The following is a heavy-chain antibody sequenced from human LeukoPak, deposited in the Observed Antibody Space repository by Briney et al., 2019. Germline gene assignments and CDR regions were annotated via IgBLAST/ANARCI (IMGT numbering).Heavy chain of an antibody. CDR2: IYSGGNT. CDR3: ARRAGEYSHPYDY. V-gene: IGHV3-53*01. Sequence: PGGSLRFSCAASGFTVSSNSMSWVRQAPGKGLEWVSFIYSGGNTHYSDSVKGRFTISRDNSKNTLYLQMNSLRAEDTAVYYCARRAGEYSHPYDYWGQGTLVTVSS. CDR1: GFTVSSNS. J-gene: IGHJ4*02. D-gene: IGHD4-17*01.